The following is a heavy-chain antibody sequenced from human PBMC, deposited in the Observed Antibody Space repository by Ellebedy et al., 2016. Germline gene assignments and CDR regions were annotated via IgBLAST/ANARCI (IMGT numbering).Heavy chain of an antibody. Sequence: ASVKVSCXASGYTFTTFCITWVRQPPGQGLEWMGWVNTSSGNTKFAQKFQGRVSMTTDSSTHTAYMDLRSLRSDDTAMYYCAKTSGWGYGENWGQGTLVTVSS. CDR3: AKTSGWGYGEN. J-gene: IGHJ4*02. CDR2: VNTSSGNT. D-gene: IGHD3-10*01. V-gene: IGHV1-18*04. CDR1: GYTFTTFC.